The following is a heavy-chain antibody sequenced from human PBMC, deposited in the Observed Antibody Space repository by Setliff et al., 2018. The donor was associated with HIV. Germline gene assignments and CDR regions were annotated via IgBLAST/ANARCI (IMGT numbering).Heavy chain of an antibody. CDR3: ARDCDPSRYYYLSLFDF. J-gene: IGHJ4*02. Sequence: SQTLSLTCAISGDSVLSSRAAWNWIRQSPSGGLEWLGRIYYRSEWYSEYAVSVKSRLTIKPDTLENRFSLQLSSVTPEDTAMYFCARDCDPSRYYYLSLFDFWGQGTPVTVSS. D-gene: IGHD3-22*01. V-gene: IGHV6-1*01. CDR1: GDSVLSSRAA. CDR2: IYYRSEWYS.